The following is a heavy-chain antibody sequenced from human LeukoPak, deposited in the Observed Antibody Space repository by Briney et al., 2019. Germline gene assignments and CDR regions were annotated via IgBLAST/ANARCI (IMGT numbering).Heavy chain of an antibody. CDR2: FHYSRST. CDR3: ARAVFAFDI. D-gene: IGHD3-16*01. J-gene: IGHJ3*02. V-gene: IGHV4-61*01. Sequence: PSETLSLTYTVSGASISIGSYYWSWIRQPPGKGLEWIGYFHYSRSTNYNPSLKSRVAISIDTSKNQFALKLSSVTAADTAVYYCARAVFAFDIWGQGTMVAVSP. CDR1: GASISIGSYY.